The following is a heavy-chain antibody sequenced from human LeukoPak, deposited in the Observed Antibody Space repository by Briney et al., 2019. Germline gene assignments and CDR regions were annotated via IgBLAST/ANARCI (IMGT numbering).Heavy chain of an antibody. J-gene: IGHJ4*02. CDR2: IIPVLGIA. V-gene: IGHV1-69*04. Sequence: GASVKVSCKASGGTFSSYAISWVRQAPGQGLEWMGRIIPVLGIANYAQKFQGRVTITADKSTSTAYMELSSLRSEDTAVYYCARDSTVVAATAHPDYWGQGTLVTVSS. D-gene: IGHD2-15*01. CDR3: ARDSTVVAATAHPDY. CDR1: GGTFSSYA.